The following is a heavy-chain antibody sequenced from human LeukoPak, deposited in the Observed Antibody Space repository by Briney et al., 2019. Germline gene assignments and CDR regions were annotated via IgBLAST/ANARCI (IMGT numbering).Heavy chain of an antibody. J-gene: IGHJ6*02. V-gene: IGHV3-23*01. CDR2: ISGSGGST. D-gene: IGHD3-10*01. CDR3: AKSGGLSGSGRLAMDV. CDR1: GFTFSTYA. Sequence: GSLRLSCAASGFTFSTYAMSWVRLAPGKGLEWVSGISGSGGSTYYADSVKGRFTSSRDNSNNTLYVQMNSLRVEDTAVSYCAKSGGLSGSGRLAMDVWGQGTTVTVSS.